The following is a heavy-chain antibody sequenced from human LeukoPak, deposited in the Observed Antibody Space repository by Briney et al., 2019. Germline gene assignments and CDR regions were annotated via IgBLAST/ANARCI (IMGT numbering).Heavy chain of an antibody. CDR2: ISWNSGSI. CDR3: VKGLYSHFHVRAFDI. CDR1: GFTFDDYA. Sequence: GGSLRLSCAASGFTFDDYAMHGVRHSPGRGLECVSGISWNSGSIGYAGSVKGRFTISRHNDKNSLYLQMNSLRPEDTALYYRVKGLYSHFHVRAFDIWGQGTMANVPS. V-gene: IGHV3-9*01. J-gene: IGHJ3*02. D-gene: IGHD6-13*01.